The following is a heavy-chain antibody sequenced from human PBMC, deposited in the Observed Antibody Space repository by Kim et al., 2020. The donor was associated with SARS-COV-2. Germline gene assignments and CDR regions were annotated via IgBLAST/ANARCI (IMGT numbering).Heavy chain of an antibody. Sequence: GGSLRLSCAASGFTFSSYSMNWVRQAPGKGLEWVSSISSSSSYIYYADSVKGRFTISRDNAKNSLYLQMNSLRAEDTAVYYCARDRVMQQLPPLGGMDVWGQGTTVTVSS. V-gene: IGHV3-21*01. J-gene: IGHJ6*02. CDR3: ARDRVMQQLPPLGGMDV. CDR2: ISSSSSYI. CDR1: GFTFSSYS. D-gene: IGHD6-13*01.